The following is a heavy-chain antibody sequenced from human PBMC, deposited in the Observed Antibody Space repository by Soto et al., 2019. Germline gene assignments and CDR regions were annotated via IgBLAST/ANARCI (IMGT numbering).Heavy chain of an antibody. CDR2: IWYDGSNK. CDR3: ARASYGDQYYYYYMDV. Sequence: QVQLVESGGGVVQPGRSLRLSCAASGFTFSSYGMHWVRQAPGKGLEWVAVIWYDGSNKYYADSVKGRFTISRDNSKNTLYLQMNSLRAEDTAVYYCARASYGDQYYYYYMDVWGKGTTVTVSS. J-gene: IGHJ6*03. V-gene: IGHV3-33*01. CDR1: GFTFSSYG. D-gene: IGHD4-17*01.